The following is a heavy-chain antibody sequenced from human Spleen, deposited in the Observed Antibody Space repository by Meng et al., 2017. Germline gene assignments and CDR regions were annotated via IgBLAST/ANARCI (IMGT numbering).Heavy chain of an antibody. CDR3: ARGPTTMAHDFDY. CDR1: GGSFSDYY. Sequence: QWQLQQLGAGLLKPSETLSRACVVSGGSFSDYYWSWIRQPPGKGLEWIGEINHSGSTNYNPSLESRATISVDTSQNNLSLKLSSVTAADSAVYYCARGPTTMAHDFDYWGQGTLVTVSS. D-gene: IGHD4-11*01. V-gene: IGHV4-34*01. J-gene: IGHJ4*02. CDR2: INHSGST.